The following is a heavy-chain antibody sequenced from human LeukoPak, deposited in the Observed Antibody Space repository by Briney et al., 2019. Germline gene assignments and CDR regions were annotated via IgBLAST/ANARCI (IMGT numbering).Heavy chain of an antibody. D-gene: IGHD5-24*01. J-gene: IGHJ4*02. V-gene: IGHV4-59*01. CDR1: GGSISSYY. CDR2: IYYSGST. Sequence: SGTLSLTCAVSGGSISSYYWSWIRQPPGKGLEWIGYIYYSGSTNYNPSLKSRVTISVDTSKNQFSLKLSSVTAADTAVYYCARGLRDGFSLSFDYWGQGTLVTVSS. CDR3: ARGLRDGFSLSFDY.